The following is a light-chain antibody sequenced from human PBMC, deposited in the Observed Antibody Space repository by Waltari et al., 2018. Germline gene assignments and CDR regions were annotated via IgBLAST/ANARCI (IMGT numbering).Light chain of an antibody. J-gene: IGLJ2*01. Sequence: QSALTQPASVSGSPGQSITISCTGTSSDVGRYDLVSWYQQHPGKAPKLMLYDVTKRPSGVSSRFSASKSGNTASLTISGLQSEDEADYFCSSYRSSTTPIPVFGGGTKLTVL. CDR3: SSYRSSTTPIPV. CDR1: SSDVGRYDL. V-gene: IGLV2-14*02. CDR2: DVT.